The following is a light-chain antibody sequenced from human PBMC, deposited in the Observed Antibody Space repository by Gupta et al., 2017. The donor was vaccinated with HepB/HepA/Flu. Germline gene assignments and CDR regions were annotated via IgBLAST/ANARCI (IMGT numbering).Light chain of an antibody. J-gene: IGLJ3*02. CDR2: VNS. CDR1: SSNIVTKS. Sequence: SVLPQPPPVSAPPGQRVTISCAGSSSNIVTKSVYWCQELPGTAPKLLSHVNSERPSGVPDRFSGSKSGTSGSLAISGLRSEDEADYYCATWDASLSGWVFGGGTKLTVL. CDR3: ATWDASLSGWV. V-gene: IGLV1-47*01.